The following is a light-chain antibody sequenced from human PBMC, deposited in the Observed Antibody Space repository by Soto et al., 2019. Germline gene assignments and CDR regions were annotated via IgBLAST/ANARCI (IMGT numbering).Light chain of an antibody. CDR2: GAS. CDR1: QSVSSNY. Sequence: EIGLTQSPGTLSLSPGERATLSCRASQSVSSNYLAWYQQKPGQAPRLLVYGASSRATGIPDRFSGSGSGTDLTLTISRVEPEDFAVYYCQHYGSSPFTFGPGTKVDIK. J-gene: IGKJ3*01. V-gene: IGKV3-20*01. CDR3: QHYGSSPFT.